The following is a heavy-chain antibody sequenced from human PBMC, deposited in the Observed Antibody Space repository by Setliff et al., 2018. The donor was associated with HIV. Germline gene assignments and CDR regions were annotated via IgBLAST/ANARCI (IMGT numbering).Heavy chain of an antibody. CDR1: GGSISSYY. Sequence: SETLSLTCTVSGGSISSYYWSWIRQPAGKGLEWIGRIYTSGSTNYNPSLKSRVTMSVDTSKNQFSLKLSSVTAADTAVYYCAREVASAAAGTVDYWGQGTLVTVSS. CDR3: AREVASAAAGTVDY. D-gene: IGHD6-13*01. J-gene: IGHJ4*02. CDR2: IYTSGST. V-gene: IGHV4-4*07.